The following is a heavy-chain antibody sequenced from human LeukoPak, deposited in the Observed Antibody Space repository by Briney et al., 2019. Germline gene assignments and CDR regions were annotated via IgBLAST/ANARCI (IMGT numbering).Heavy chain of an antibody. CDR2: ISAYNGNT. CDR3: AGATMIVAKNDAFDI. J-gene: IGHJ3*02. CDR1: GYTFTSYG. V-gene: IGHV1-18*01. Sequence: ASVKVSCKASGYTFTSYGISWVRQAPGQGLEWMGWISAYNGNTNYAQKLQGRVTMTTDTSTSTAYMELRSLRSDDTAVYYCAGATMIVAKNDAFDIWGQGTMVTVSS. D-gene: IGHD3-22*01.